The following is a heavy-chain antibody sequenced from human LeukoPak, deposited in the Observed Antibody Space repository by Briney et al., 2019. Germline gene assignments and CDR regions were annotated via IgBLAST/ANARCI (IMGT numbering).Heavy chain of an antibody. Sequence: SETLSLTCTVSGGSISSYYWSWIRQPPGKGLEWIGYIYYSGSTNYKPSLKSRVTISVDTSKNQFSLKLSSVTAADTAVYYCARGGYYGSGNDFRFDPWGQGILVTVSS. CDR1: GGSISSYY. D-gene: IGHD3-10*01. V-gene: IGHV4-59*01. J-gene: IGHJ5*02. CDR2: IYYSGST. CDR3: ARGGYYGSGNDFRFDP.